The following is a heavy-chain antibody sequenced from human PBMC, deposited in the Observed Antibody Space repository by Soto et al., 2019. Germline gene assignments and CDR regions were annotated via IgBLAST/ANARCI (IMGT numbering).Heavy chain of an antibody. CDR3: AHPRGYGVFDAVDI. J-gene: IGHJ3*02. CDR1: GFIFSTYA. V-gene: IGHV3-23*01. CDR2: ISSSGGTT. D-gene: IGHD4-17*01. Sequence: GGSLRLSCTASGFIFSTYAMNWARQAQGEGLEWVSAISSSGGTTFYAESVRGRFTISRDNSVNTLYLQMSSLRTEDTAVYYCAHPRGYGVFDAVDICGQGTMVTVS.